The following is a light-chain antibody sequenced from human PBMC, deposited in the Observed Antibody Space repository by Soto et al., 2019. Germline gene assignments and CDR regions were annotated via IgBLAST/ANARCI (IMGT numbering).Light chain of an antibody. CDR1: QSLLHSNGYNY. Sequence: DIVMTQSPLSLPVTPGEPASISCRSSQSLLHSNGYNYLDWYLQKPGQSPQLLIYLGSYRASGVPDRFSGSGSGTDFTLKISRVEAEDVGVYYCMQALQTRTFGQGTKADSK. CDR2: LGS. V-gene: IGKV2-28*01. CDR3: MQALQTRT. J-gene: IGKJ1*01.